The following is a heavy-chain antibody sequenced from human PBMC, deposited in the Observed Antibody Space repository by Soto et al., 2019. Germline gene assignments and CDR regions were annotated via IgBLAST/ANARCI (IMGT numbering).Heavy chain of an antibody. CDR1: GYIFTIYW. CDR3: ARHERKVGYESGAFYY. CDR2: IDPSDSYT. Sequence: GESLKISCKASGYIFTIYWISWVRQMPGKGLEWLGRIDPSDSYTTYSPSFQGHVNMSVDRSTSTAYLQWSSLRTSDIGMYYCARHERKVGYESGAFYYWGRGTLVTVSS. J-gene: IGHJ4*02. D-gene: IGHD3-22*01. V-gene: IGHV5-10-1*01.